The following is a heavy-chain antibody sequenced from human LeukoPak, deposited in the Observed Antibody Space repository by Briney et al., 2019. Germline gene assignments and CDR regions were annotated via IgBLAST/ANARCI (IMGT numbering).Heavy chain of an antibody. CDR3: ARPRARAHTYDMDV. CDR1: GHTLTEIF. V-gene: IGHV1-24*01. CDR2: VDPEDYET. J-gene: IGHJ6*02. Sequence: ASVKVSCKVSGHTLTEIFMHWVRQAPGKGFEWMGGVDPEDYETINAQKFQGRVTMTEDTSTDTAYMELSSLRSEDTAVYYCARPRARAHTYDMDVWGQGTTVTVSS.